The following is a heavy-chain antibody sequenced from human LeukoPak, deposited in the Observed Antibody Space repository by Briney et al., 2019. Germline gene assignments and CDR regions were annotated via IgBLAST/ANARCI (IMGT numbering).Heavy chain of an antibody. CDR1: GFTFSSYA. CDR2: TSYDGSNK. J-gene: IGHJ6*02. Sequence: GGSLRLSCAASGFTFSSYAMHWVRQAPGKGLEWVAVTSYDGSNKDYADSVKGRFTISRDNSKNTLYLQMDSLRAEDTAVYYCARARVQNAYYYYYYGMDVWGQGTTVTVSS. D-gene: IGHD3-16*01. V-gene: IGHV3-30-3*01. CDR3: ARARVQNAYYYYYYGMDV.